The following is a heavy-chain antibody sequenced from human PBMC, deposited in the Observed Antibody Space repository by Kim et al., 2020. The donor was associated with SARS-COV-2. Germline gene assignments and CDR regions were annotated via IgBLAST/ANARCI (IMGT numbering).Heavy chain of an antibody. V-gene: IGHV3-23*01. Sequence: GGSLRLSCEASGFDLKSYGMSWVRQIPGKGLQWVSGFSGSGFVIHYADSVKGRFTISRDNSKGMLYLQMNNLRGEDTAKYYCTKHRGDFLAGHFDPLPGTPIDFWGQGTLVLVSS. CDR3: TKHRGDFLAGHFDPLPGTPIDF. D-gene: IGHD6-19*01. J-gene: IGHJ4*02. CDR2: FSGSGFVI. CDR1: GFDLKSYG.